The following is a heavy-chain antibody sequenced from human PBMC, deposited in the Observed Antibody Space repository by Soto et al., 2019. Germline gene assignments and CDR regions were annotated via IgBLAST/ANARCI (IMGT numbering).Heavy chain of an antibody. Sequence: EVQLLESGGGLVQPGGSLRLSCAASGFTFSSYAMSWVRQAPGKGLEWVSVISGSGSHAYYADSVKGRFTMSRDNSKNTLYLQMNSLRADDTAVYYCAKIVDDYYYDGMDVWGQGTTVTVSS. V-gene: IGHV3-23*01. D-gene: IGHD1-26*01. CDR3: AKIVDDYYYDGMDV. CDR1: GFTFSSYA. CDR2: ISGSGSHA. J-gene: IGHJ6*02.